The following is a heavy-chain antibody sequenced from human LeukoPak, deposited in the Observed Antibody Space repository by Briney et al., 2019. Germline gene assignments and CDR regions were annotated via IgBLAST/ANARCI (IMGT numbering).Heavy chain of an antibody. D-gene: IGHD3-22*01. V-gene: IGHV3-30-3*01. CDR2: ISYDGSNK. Sequence: SGGSLRLSCAASGFTFSSYAMHWVRQAPGKGLEWVAVISYDGSNKYYADSVKGRFTISRDNSKNTLYLQMNSLRAEDTAVYYCARDPYYYDSSGYYDYWGQGTLVTVS. J-gene: IGHJ4*02. CDR1: GFTFSSYA. CDR3: ARDPYYYDSSGYYDY.